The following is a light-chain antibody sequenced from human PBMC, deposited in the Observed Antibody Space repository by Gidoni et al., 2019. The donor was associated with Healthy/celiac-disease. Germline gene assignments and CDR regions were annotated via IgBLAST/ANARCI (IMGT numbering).Light chain of an antibody. V-gene: IGKV3-20*01. CDR1: QSVSSSY. J-gene: IGKJ4*01. Sequence: EIVLPQSPGTLSLSPGERATRSRSASQSVSSSYLAWYQQKPGEAPRLLIYGASSTATGIPDRLSGSGSGTDLTLTISRLGPEDLAVYYCKQYGSTPLTFGGGTKVKIK. CDR3: KQYGSTPLT. CDR2: GAS.